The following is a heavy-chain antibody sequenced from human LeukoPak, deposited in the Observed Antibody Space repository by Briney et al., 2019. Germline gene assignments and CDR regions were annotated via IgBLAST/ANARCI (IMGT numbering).Heavy chain of an antibody. CDR1: GYTFTSYD. CDR3: ARGEIMITFGFYYYYMDV. J-gene: IGHJ6*03. Sequence: ASVKVSCKASGYTFTSYDINWVRQATGQGLEWMGWMNPNSGNTGYAQKFQGRVTVTRNTSISTAYMELSSLRSEDTAVYYCARGEIMITFGFYYYYMDVWGKGTTVTVS. CDR2: MNPNSGNT. V-gene: IGHV1-8*03. D-gene: IGHD3-16*01.